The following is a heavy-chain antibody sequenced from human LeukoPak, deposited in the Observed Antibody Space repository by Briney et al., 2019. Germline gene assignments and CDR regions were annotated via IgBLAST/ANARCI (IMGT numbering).Heavy chain of an antibody. CDR3: TRERSTPGINWFDP. CDR1: GESFSAYS. V-gene: IGHV4-34*01. Sequence: SETLSLTCAMYGESFSAYSWNWIRQSPGKGLEWIGEINHSGSTNYNPSLKSRVTISVDTSKNQTSKRQFSLKLNPVTAADTAVYYCTRERSTPGINWFDPWGQGTLVTVSS. D-gene: IGHD2-2*01. CDR2: INHSGST. J-gene: IGHJ5*02.